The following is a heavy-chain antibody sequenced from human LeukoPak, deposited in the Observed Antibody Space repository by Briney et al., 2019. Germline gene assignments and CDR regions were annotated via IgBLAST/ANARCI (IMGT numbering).Heavy chain of an antibody. D-gene: IGHD2-2*01. V-gene: IGHV3-23*01. CDR1: GFTFSSYA. CDR2: ISGSGGST. J-gene: IGHJ4*02. CDR3: AKARWGYCSSTSCYAFDY. Sequence: GGSLRLSCAASGFTFSSYAMSWVRQAPGKGLEWVSAISGSGGSTYYADSVKGRFTISRDNSKNTLYLQMNSLRAEDTAVYYCAKARWGYCSSTSCYAFDYWGQGTLVTVSS.